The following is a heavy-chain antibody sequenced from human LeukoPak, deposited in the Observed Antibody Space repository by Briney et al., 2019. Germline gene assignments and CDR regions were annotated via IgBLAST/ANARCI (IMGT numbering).Heavy chain of an antibody. D-gene: IGHD2-2*02. CDR3: ARGLPAAIRANWFDP. V-gene: IGHV1-69*05. J-gene: IGHJ5*02. CDR1: GGTFSSYA. CDR2: IIPIFGTA. Sequence: SVTVSCKASGGTFSSYAISWVRQAPGQGLEWMGGIIPIFGTANYAQKFQGRVTITTDESTSTAYMELSSLRSEDTAVYYCARGLPAAIRANWFDPWGQGTLVTVSS.